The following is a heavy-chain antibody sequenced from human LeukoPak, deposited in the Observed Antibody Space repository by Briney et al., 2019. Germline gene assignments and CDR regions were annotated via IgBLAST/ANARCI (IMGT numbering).Heavy chain of an antibody. Sequence: GGSLRLSCAASGFTFSNYAMSWVRQAPGKGLEWVAVISGSGEYTFYADSMKGRFTISRDNSKKTLYLQMNSLRAEDTAVYYCAKDLSPIVPRVVVITLLFDYWGQGTLVTVSS. V-gene: IGHV3-23*01. D-gene: IGHD3-22*01. J-gene: IGHJ4*02. CDR3: AKDLSPIVPRVVVITLLFDY. CDR1: GFTFSNYA. CDR2: ISGSGEYT.